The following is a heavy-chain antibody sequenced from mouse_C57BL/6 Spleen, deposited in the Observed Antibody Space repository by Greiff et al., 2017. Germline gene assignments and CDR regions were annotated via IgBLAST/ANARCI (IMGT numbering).Heavy chain of an antibody. CDR2: ISGGGGNT. J-gene: IGHJ1*03. V-gene: IGHV5-9*01. CDR1: GFTFSSYT. CDR3: ARRGDYDCWYFDV. D-gene: IGHD2-4*01. Sequence: EVQGVESGGGLVKPGGSLKLSCAASGFTFSSYTMSWVRQTPEKRLEWVATISGGGGNTYYPDSVKGRFTISRDNAKNTLYLQMSSLRSEDTALYYCARRGDYDCWYFDVWGTGTTVTVSS.